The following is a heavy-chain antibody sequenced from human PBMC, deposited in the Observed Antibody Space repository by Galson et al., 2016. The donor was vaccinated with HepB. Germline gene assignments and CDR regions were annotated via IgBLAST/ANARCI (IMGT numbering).Heavy chain of an antibody. CDR1: GFTFSSSS. D-gene: IGHD2-2*01. Sequence: SLRLSCAASGFTFSSSSMNWVRQAPGTGLEWVSGISGNGEDTYYTDSVKGRFTISKDNSKKTLYLQMDSLRVEDTATYYCGKGGDYAHWGQGTAVTVSS. CDR2: ISGNGEDT. J-gene: IGHJ4*02. CDR3: GKGGDYAH. V-gene: IGHV3-23*01.